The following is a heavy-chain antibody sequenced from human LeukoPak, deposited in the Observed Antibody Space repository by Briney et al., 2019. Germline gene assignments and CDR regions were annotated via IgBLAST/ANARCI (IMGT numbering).Heavy chain of an antibody. Sequence: GGSLRLSCAASGFTFSGYGMHWVRQAPGKGLEWVAFIRLDGSDEYYGDSVKGRFTISRDNSKNTLYLQMNSLRVEDTAVYYCARVKGAGSYSGDYWGQGTLVTVSS. CDR2: IRLDGSDE. CDR1: GFTFSGYG. D-gene: IGHD1-26*01. V-gene: IGHV3-30*02. CDR3: ARVKGAGSYSGDY. J-gene: IGHJ4*02.